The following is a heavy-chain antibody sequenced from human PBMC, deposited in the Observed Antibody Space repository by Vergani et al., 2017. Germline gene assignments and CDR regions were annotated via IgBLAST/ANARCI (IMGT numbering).Heavy chain of an antibody. CDR1: GFTFNVHG. CDR3: ARGMTTETTDLDGFDI. CDR2: INIGGRT. J-gene: IGHJ3*02. D-gene: IGHD4-17*01. Sequence: VQLLESGGNLVQPGGSLRLSCSTSGFTFNVHGMHWVRQAPGKGLEWVSTINIGGRTSYADSVKGRLTLTRDDSKNTLHLQMNGMRPEDTAVYYCARGMTTETTDLDGFDIWGQGTMVSVSS. V-gene: IGHV3-NL1*01.